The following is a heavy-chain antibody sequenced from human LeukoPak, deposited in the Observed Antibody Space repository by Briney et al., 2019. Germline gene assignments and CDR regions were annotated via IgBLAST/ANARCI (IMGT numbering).Heavy chain of an antibody. CDR2: IYYSGNT. V-gene: IGHV4-30-4*01. J-gene: IGHJ4*02. CDR3: ARTYIDYLPL. CDR1: GGSITSDDYS. D-gene: IGHD4-11*01. Sequence: PSQTLSLTCTVSGGSITSDDYSWSWIRQPPGKGLEWIGYIYYSGNTYYNPSLKSRVTISVDMSKNQFSLKLSSVTAADTAVYYCARTYIDYLPLWGQGTLVTVSS.